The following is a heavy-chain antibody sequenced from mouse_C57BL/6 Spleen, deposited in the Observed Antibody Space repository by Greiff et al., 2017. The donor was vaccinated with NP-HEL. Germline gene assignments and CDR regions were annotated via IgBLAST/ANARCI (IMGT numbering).Heavy chain of an antibody. Sequence: QVQLQQPGAELVMPGASVKLSCKASGYTFTSYWMHWVKQRPGQGLEWIGEIDPSDSYTNYNQKFKAKSTLTVDKSSSTAYMQLSSLTSEDSAVYYCARWGGSSLYAMDYWGQGTSVTVSS. CDR3: ARWGGSSLYAMDY. V-gene: IGHV1-69*01. CDR2: IDPSDSYT. J-gene: IGHJ4*01. D-gene: IGHD1-1*01. CDR1: GYTFTSYW.